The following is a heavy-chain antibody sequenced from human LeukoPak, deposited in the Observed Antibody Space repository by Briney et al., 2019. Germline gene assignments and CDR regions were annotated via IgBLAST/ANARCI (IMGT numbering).Heavy chain of an antibody. D-gene: IGHD1-26*01. Sequence: GASVKVSCKASGYTFTSYGISWVRQAPGQGLEWMGWISAYNGNTNYAQKLQGRVIMTTDTSTSTAYMELRSLRSDDTAVYYCARVDGATWDYYYYMDVWGKGTTVTVSS. CDR1: GYTFTSYG. CDR3: ARVDGATWDYYYYMDV. J-gene: IGHJ6*03. CDR2: ISAYNGNT. V-gene: IGHV1-18*01.